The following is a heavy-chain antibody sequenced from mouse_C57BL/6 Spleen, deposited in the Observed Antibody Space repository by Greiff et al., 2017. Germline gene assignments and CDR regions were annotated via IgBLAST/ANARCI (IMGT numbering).Heavy chain of an antibody. D-gene: IGHD1-1*01. J-gene: IGHJ2*01. CDR3: ARSGITTVVAKDYFDY. V-gene: IGHV1-26*01. CDR2: INPNNGGT. Sequence: VQLQQSGPELVKPGASVKISCKASGYTFTDYYMNWVKQSHGKSLEWIGDINPNNGGTSYNQKFKGKATLTVDKSSSTAYMELRSLTSEDSAVYYCARSGITTVVAKDYFDYWGQGTTLTVSS. CDR1: GYTFTDYY.